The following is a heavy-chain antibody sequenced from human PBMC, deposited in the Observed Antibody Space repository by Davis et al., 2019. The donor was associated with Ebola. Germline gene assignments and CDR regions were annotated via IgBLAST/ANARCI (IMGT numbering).Heavy chain of an antibody. CDR3: TRGGSYGSGNQDY. J-gene: IGHJ4*02. Sequence: GESLKISCTTSGFIFGNYGMTWVRQVPGKGLEWVSEINWNGGSTGYADSVKGRFTISRDNAKNSLYLQMSSLRVEDTAVYYCTRGGSYGSGNQDYWGQGTPVTVSS. D-gene: IGHD3-10*01. V-gene: IGHV3-20*04. CDR2: INWNGGST. CDR1: GFIFGNYG.